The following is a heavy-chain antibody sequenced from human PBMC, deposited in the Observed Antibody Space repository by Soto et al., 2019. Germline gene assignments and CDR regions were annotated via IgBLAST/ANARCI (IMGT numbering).Heavy chain of an antibody. CDR2: IYYSGSA. CDR3: ARGVGFGYYYYHMDL. D-gene: IGHD3-10*01. Sequence: QVQLEESGPGLGKASETLSLTCTVSRGSMSGYYWSWLRQSPGKGLEWIAYIYYSGSADYNPSLGSRVTISIDTSKNQFSLKLTSVTAADTAVYYCARGVGFGYYYYHMDLWGQGTTVTVSS. CDR1: RGSMSGYY. V-gene: IGHV4-59*01. J-gene: IGHJ6*02.